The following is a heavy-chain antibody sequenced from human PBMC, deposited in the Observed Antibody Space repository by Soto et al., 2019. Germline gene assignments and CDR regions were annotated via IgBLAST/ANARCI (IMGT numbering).Heavy chain of an antibody. CDR2: ISAYNGNT. D-gene: IGHD3-3*01. Sequence: QVQLVQSGAAVKKPVASVKVSCKASGYTFTSYGISWVRLAPGQGLEWMGWISAYNGNTNYAQKLQGRVTMTTDTTTTTAYTELRSLRSDDTAGYYCTSATVELITIFGVVILGGFDTWGQGTMVTVSS. J-gene: IGHJ5*02. CDR1: GYTFTSYG. V-gene: IGHV1-18*01. CDR3: TSATVELITIFGVVILGGFDT.